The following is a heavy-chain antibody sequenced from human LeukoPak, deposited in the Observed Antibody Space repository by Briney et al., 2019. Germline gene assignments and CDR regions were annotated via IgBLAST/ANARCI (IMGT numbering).Heavy chain of an antibody. V-gene: IGHV4-34*01. CDR3: ARLRRWLHRGGYFDY. J-gene: IGHJ4*02. Sequence: PSETLSLTCAVYGGSFSGYYWSWIRQPPGKGLEWIGEINHSGSTNYNPSLKSRVTISVDTSKNQFSLKLSSVTAADTAVYYCARLRRWLHRGGYFDYWGQGTLVTVSS. CDR1: GGSFSGYY. D-gene: IGHD5-24*01. CDR2: INHSGST.